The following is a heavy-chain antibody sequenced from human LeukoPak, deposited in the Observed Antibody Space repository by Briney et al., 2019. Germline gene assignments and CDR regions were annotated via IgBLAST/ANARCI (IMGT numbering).Heavy chain of an antibody. CDR3: ARRRTVTYFDY. CDR1: GYSFTNYW. Sequence: GESLKISCKASGYSFTNYWIGWVRQLPGKGLEWMGIIYPGDSGTRYSPSFQGQVTISAGRSITTAYLQWNSLKASDTAMYYCARRRTVTYFDYWGQGTLVTVSS. CDR2: IYPGDSGT. J-gene: IGHJ4*02. V-gene: IGHV5-51*01. D-gene: IGHD4-17*01.